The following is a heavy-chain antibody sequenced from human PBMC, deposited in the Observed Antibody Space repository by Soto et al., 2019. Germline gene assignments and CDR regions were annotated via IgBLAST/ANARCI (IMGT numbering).Heavy chain of an antibody. CDR3: AHSIRYFDWLHRYFDY. CDR2: IYWDDDK. CDR1: GFSLSTRGVG. D-gene: IGHD3-9*01. V-gene: IGHV2-5*02. Sequence: SGPTLVNPTQTVTLTCTFCGFSLSTRGVGVGWIRQPPGKALEWLALIYWDDDKRYSPSLKSRLTITKDTSKNQVVLTMTNMDPVDTATYYCAHSIRYFDWLHRYFDYWGQGTLVTVSS. J-gene: IGHJ4*02.